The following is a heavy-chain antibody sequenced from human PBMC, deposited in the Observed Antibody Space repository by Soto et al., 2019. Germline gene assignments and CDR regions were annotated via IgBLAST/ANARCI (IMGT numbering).Heavy chain of an antibody. Sequence: PGGSLRLSCAASGFTFSSYSMNWVRQAPGKGLEWVSSISSSSSYIYYADSVKGRFTISRDNAKNSLYLQMNSLRAEDTAVYYCAKDQPNDYDGWSGPRAHDPLAICGQGTMVTVAS. J-gene: IGHJ3*02. CDR1: GFTFSSYS. CDR2: ISSSSSYI. V-gene: IGHV3-21*04. CDR3: AKDQPNDYDGWSGPRAHDPLAI. D-gene: IGHD3-3*01.